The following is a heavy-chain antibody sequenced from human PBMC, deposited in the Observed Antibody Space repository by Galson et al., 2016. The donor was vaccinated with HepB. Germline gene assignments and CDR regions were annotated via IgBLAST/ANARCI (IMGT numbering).Heavy chain of an antibody. D-gene: IGHD5-18*01. CDR3: ARDKNERGYSYGHFDY. V-gene: IGHV4-31*03. J-gene: IGHJ4*02. CDR1: GGSISSGGYY. CDR2: IHYSGST. Sequence: TLSLTCTVSGGSISSGGYYWSWIRQHPGKGLEWIGYIHYSGSTYYNPSLESRVSISVDTSKNQFSLKLSSVTDADTAVYYCARDKNERGYSYGHFDYWGQGALVTVSS.